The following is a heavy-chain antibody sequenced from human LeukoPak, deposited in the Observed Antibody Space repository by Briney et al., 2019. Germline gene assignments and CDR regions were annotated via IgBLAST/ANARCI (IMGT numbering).Heavy chain of an antibody. D-gene: IGHD2-15*01. V-gene: IGHV3-21*01. CDR2: ISSSSSYI. J-gene: IGHJ5*02. CDR1: GFTFSSYS. CDR3: ARGGRYCSGGSCYSAGWFDP. Sequence: PGGSLRLSCAASGFTFSSYSMNWVRQAPGKGLEWVSSISSSSSYIYCADSVKGRFTISRDNAKNSLYLQMNSLRAEDTAVYYCARGGRYCSGGSCYSAGWFDPWGQGTLVTVSS.